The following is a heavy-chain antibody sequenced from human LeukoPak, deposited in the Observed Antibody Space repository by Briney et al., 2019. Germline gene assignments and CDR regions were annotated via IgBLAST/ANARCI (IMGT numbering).Heavy chain of an antibody. V-gene: IGHV1-46*01. Sequence: ASVKVSCKASGYTFTSYYMHWVRQAPGQGLEWMGIINPSGGSTSYAQKFQGRVTITADESTSTAYMELSSLRSEDTAVYYCARGREMATLYYFDYWGQGTLVTVSS. CDR2: INPSGGST. J-gene: IGHJ4*02. CDR3: ARGREMATLYYFDY. CDR1: GYTFTSYY. D-gene: IGHD5-24*01.